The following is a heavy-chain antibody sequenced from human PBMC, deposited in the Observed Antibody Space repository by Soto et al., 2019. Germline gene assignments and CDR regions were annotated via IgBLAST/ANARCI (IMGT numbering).Heavy chain of an antibody. V-gene: IGHV4-34*01. CDR1: GVSFSAYY. D-gene: IGHD2-21*02. CDR2: IDHSRSN. CDR3: AVTRGGAHTHDI. J-gene: IGHJ3*02. Sequence: PAETLSLTCAVYGVSFSAYYWNWIRQPPGKGLEWIGEIDHSRSNNYNPALKRRVIMSVDTYKKQFSLTFTPVPDAETVAYFWAVTRGGAHTHDIWGQGTMVTVSS.